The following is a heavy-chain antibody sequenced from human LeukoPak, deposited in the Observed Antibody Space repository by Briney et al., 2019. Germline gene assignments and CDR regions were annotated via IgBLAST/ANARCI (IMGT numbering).Heavy chain of an antibody. Sequence: SETLSLTCTVSGGSNYWTWIRQAPGKGLEWIAYIHYSGSPHYNPSLRSRVTISIDTSKNQFSLKLTSVIAADTAVYFCARDPDYDFWSDSPHWGQGILVTVSS. J-gene: IGHJ4*02. CDR3: ARDPDYDFWSDSPH. D-gene: IGHD3-3*01. V-gene: IGHV4-59*12. CDR2: IHYSGSP. CDR1: GGSNY.